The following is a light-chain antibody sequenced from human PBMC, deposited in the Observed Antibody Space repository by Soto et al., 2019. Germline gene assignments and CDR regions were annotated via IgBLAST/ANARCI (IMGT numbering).Light chain of an antibody. Sequence: QSVLTQPASVSGSPRQSITISCTGASSDVGGYTYVSWYQQHPGKAPKLMIYEVNNRPSGVSNRFSGSKSGNTASLAISGLQADDEADYYCSSYTSSSTLYVFGTGTKLTAL. J-gene: IGLJ1*01. CDR2: EVN. CDR1: SSDVGGYTY. CDR3: SSYTSSSTLYV. V-gene: IGLV2-14*01.